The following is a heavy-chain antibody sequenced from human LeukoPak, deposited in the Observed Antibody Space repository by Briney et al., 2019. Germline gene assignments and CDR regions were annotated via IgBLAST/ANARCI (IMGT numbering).Heavy chain of an antibody. V-gene: IGHV3-49*03. CDR3: TRDKGARIQLWRGSYDAFDI. D-gene: IGHD5-18*01. CDR2: IRSKAYGGTT. CDR1: GFTFGDYA. J-gene: IGHJ3*02. Sequence: GGSLRLSCTASGFTFGDYAMSWFRQAPGKGLEWVGFIRSKAYGGTTEYAASVKGRFTISRDDSKSIAYLQMNSLKTEDTAVYYCTRDKGARIQLWRGSYDAFDIWGQGTMVTVSS.